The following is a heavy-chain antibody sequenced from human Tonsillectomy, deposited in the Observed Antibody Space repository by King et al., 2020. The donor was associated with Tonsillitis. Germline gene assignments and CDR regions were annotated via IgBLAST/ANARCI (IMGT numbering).Heavy chain of an antibody. Sequence: VQLVESWGGLVQPGGSLRLSCAASGFTFISYAMSWVRQAPGKGLEGVSGISGSGVSTFYADSVKGRFTISRDNSKNTLYLQMNSLRAEDTAAYYCAKDLTGSGWLDAFDIWGQGTMVTVSS. D-gene: IGHD6-19*01. V-gene: IGHV3-23*04. CDR1: GFTFISYA. CDR2: ISGSGVST. J-gene: IGHJ3*02. CDR3: AKDLTGSGWLDAFDI.